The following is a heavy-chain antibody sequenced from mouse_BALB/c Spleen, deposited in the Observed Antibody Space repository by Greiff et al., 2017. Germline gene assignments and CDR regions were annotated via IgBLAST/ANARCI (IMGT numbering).Heavy chain of an antibody. CDR2: ISYSGST. D-gene: IGHD3-2*01. CDR1: GYSITSDYA. CDR3: ARSRDSSGYLFAY. Sequence: EVQGVESGPGLVKPSQSLSLTCTVTGYSITSDYAWNWIRQFPGNKLEWMGYISYSGSTSYNPSLKSRISITRDTSKNQFFLQLNSVTTEDTATYYCARSRDSSGYLFAYWGQGTLVTVSA. V-gene: IGHV3-2*02. J-gene: IGHJ3*01.